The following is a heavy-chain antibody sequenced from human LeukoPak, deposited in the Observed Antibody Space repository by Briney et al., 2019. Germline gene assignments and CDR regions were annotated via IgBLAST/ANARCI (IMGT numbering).Heavy chain of an antibody. CDR3: ARVSGDYSMPFDY. V-gene: IGHV1-46*01. Sequence: AASAKVSCKASGYTITNNYMHWVRQAPGQGLEWMGIINPSGGSTTYAQKFQGRVTMTRDMSPSTVYMELSSLRSEDTAVYYCARVSGDYSMPFDYWGQGTLVTVSS. CDR2: INPSGGST. D-gene: IGHD2/OR15-2a*01. J-gene: IGHJ4*02. CDR1: GYTITNNY.